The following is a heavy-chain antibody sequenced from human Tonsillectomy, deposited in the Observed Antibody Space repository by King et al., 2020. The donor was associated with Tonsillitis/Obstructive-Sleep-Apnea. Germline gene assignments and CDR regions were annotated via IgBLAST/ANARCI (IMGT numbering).Heavy chain of an antibody. CDR2: ISCNSGNI. CDR1: GFTFDDYA. J-gene: IGHJ4*02. V-gene: IGHV3-9*01. Sequence: VQLVESGGGLVQPGRSLRLSCAASGFTFDDYAMHWVRQSPGKGLEWVSGISCNSGNIGYADSVKGRFTISRDNAKNSLYLQMNSLRAEDTALYYCAKDGSLADGGYFDYCGQGTLFTVSS. D-gene: IGHD5-24*01. CDR3: AKDGSLADGGYFDY.